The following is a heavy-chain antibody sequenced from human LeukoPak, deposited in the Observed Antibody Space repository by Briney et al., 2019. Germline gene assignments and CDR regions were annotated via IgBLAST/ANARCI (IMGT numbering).Heavy chain of an antibody. D-gene: IGHD3-10*02. V-gene: IGHV3-21*01. Sequence: GGSLRLSCAASGFIFSSYSMNWVRQAPGKGLEWVSSISSSSIYIYYADSVKGRFTISRDNAKNSLYLQMNSLRAEDTAVYYCAELGITMIGGVWGKGTTVTVSS. CDR3: AELGITMIGGV. J-gene: IGHJ6*04. CDR1: GFIFSSYS. CDR2: ISSSSIYI.